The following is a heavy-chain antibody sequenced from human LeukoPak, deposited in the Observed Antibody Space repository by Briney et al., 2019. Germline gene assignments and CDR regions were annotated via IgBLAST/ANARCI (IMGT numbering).Heavy chain of an antibody. Sequence: RGSLRLSCAASGFTFSGYTMHWVRQAPRKGPESVSAISVNGDKTYYADSVKGRFTISRDDSKNTLYLQMGSLRDEDTAVYYCAKLSYGDNSYYWGQGTLVTVSS. D-gene: IGHD4-23*01. J-gene: IGHJ4*02. CDR1: GFTFSGYT. V-gene: IGHV3-64*02. CDR3: AKLSYGDNSYY. CDR2: ISVNGDKT.